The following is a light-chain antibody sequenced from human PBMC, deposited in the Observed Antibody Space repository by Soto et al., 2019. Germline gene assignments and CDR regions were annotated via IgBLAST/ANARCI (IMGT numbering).Light chain of an antibody. J-gene: IGLJ1*01. CDR2: DVS. V-gene: IGLV2-14*03. CDR1: SSDVGSYNY. Sequence: QSVLTQPASVSGSPGQSITISCTGTSSDVGSYNYVSWYQHHPGKVPKLMIYDVSSRPSGVSNRFSGSKSGNTASLTISGLQTEDEADYYCSSYTTRETRVSGTGTKVTDL. CDR3: SSYTTRETRV.